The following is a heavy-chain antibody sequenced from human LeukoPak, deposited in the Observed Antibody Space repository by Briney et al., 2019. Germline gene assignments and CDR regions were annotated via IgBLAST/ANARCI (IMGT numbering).Heavy chain of an antibody. V-gene: IGHV4-59*12. CDR3: ARGGLWWYSPYYYYGMDD. CDR2: NHYSGST. J-gene: IGHJ6*02. D-gene: IGHD2-21*01. Sequence: PSETLSLTCTVPGGPISSYYWTWIRQPPGKGLEWIGSNHYSGSTNYNPALKSRVTISVDTSTIPCSLKLSTVTAADTAVYYWARGGLWWYSPYYYYGMDDWGQGATVTVSS. CDR1: GGPISSYY.